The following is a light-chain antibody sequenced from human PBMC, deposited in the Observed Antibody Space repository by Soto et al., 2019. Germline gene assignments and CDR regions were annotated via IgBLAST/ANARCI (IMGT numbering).Light chain of an antibody. V-gene: IGKV1-39*01. CDR3: QQSYRLPLT. CDR2: SAS. Sequence: DIQMTQSPSTLSGSVGDSVTITCHASQRISTFLNWYHQKPGKAPKLLIYSASYLQSGVPSNFSGSGSGTDFTLSIVTLQPEDFGTYLCQQSYRLPLTFGGGTKVDIK. CDR1: QRISTF. J-gene: IGKJ4*01.